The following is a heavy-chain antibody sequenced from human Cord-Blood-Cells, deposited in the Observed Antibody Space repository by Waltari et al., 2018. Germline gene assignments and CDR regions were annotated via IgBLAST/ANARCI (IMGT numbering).Heavy chain of an antibody. CDR1: GGSISSPY. V-gene: IGHV4-59*11. CDR3: ARVVISSSLFDY. D-gene: IGHD6-6*01. CDR2: IYYSGST. J-gene: IGHJ4*02. Sequence: QVQLQESGPGLVKPSETLSLTCTVSGGSISSPYWSWIRQPPGKGLEWIGYIYYSGSTNYNPSLQSRVTISVHTSKNQFSLKLSSVTAADTAVYYCARVVISSSLFDYWGQGTLVTVSS.